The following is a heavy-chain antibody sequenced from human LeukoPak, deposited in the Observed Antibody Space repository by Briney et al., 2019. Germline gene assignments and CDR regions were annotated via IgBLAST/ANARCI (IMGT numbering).Heavy chain of an antibody. D-gene: IGHD5-18*01. CDR3: ARRGYSYGSADY. V-gene: IGHV1-69*04. CDR1: GGTFSSYA. Sequence: GASVTVSCKASGGTFSSYAISWVRQAPGQGLEWMGRIIPILGIANYAQKFQGRVTITADKSTSTAYMELSSLRSEDTAVYYCARRGYSYGSADYWGQGTLVTVSS. CDR2: IIPILGIA. J-gene: IGHJ4*02.